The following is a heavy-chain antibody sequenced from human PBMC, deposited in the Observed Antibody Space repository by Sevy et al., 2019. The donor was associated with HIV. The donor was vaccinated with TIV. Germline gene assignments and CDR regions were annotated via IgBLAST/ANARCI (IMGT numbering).Heavy chain of an antibody. V-gene: IGHV3-7*01. Sequence: GGSLRLSCAASGFTFSSNWMSWVRQAPGKGLEWVANIKQDGSEIYYVDSVKGRFTISRDNAKNSLYLQMSSLRAEDTAVYYCASETGISFIVGATTSAFDIWGQGTMVTVSS. CDR1: GFTFSSNW. CDR3: ASETGISFIVGATTSAFDI. CDR2: IKQDGSEI. J-gene: IGHJ3*02. D-gene: IGHD1-26*01.